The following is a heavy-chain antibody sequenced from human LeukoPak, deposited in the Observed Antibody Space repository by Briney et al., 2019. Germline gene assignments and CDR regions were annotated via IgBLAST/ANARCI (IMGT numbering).Heavy chain of an antibody. D-gene: IGHD3-22*01. CDR3: ARGITYYYDSSGYYFDY. V-gene: IGHV4-38-2*02. J-gene: IGHJ4*02. Sequence: SETLSLTCTVSGYSISSGYYWGWIRPPPGKGLEWIGSIYHSGSTYYNPSLKSRVTISVDTSKNQFSLKLSSVTAADTAVYYCARGITYYYDSSGYYFDYWGQGTLVTVSS. CDR2: IYHSGST. CDR1: GYSISSGYY.